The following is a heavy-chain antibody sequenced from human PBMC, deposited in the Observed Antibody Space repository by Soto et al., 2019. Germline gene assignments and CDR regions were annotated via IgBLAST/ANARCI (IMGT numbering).Heavy chain of an antibody. CDR2: VIPVFGRV. D-gene: IGHD3-16*01. V-gene: IGHV1-69*01. Sequence: QVQLVQSGPEVKKTGTSVKVSCKASGGTFSSRAISWVRQAPGQGLEWMGAVIPVFGRVNYAEKFQDRVTITADESTCTVDMELSSLRSEDTALYYCANSRGGTFLGYHGMDIWGQGTTVSVSS. J-gene: IGHJ6*02. CDR3: ANSRGGTFLGYHGMDI. CDR1: GGTFSSRA.